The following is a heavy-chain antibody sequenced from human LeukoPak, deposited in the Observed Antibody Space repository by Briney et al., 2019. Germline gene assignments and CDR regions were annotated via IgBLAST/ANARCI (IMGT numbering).Heavy chain of an antibody. Sequence: GASVKVSCKASGYTITSYGISWVRQAPGQGLEWMGWISAYNGNTNYAQKLQGRVTMTTDTSTSTAYMELRSLRSDDTAVYYCARERITIGGVIVLADYWGQGTLVTVSS. J-gene: IGHJ4*02. CDR3: ARERITIGGVIVLADY. D-gene: IGHD3-16*02. CDR2: ISAYNGNT. V-gene: IGHV1-18*01. CDR1: GYTITSYG.